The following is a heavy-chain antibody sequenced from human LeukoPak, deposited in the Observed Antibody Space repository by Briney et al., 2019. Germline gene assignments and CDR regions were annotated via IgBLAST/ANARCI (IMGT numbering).Heavy chain of an antibody. CDR1: GFTFGTYW. V-gene: IGHV3-30*02. CDR2: IRYDGSNK. Sequence: GGSLRLSCAASGFTFGTYWMSWVRQAPGKGLEWVAFIRYDGSNKYYADSVKGRFTISRDNSKNTLYLQMNSLKAEDTAVYYCAKEATGSVDYWGQGTLVTVSS. CDR3: AKEATGSVDY. J-gene: IGHJ4*02.